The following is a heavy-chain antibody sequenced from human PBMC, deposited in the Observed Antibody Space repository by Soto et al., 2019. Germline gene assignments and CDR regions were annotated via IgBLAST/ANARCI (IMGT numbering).Heavy chain of an antibody. V-gene: IGHV4-31*03. Sequence: QVQLQESGPGLVKPSQTLSLTCTVSGGSISSGGYYWTWIRQHPGKGLEWIGYNYYSGITYYNPYLKSRVTISLDTSKNQFSLKLSSCTAADTAVYYCARGSSIAGLYYGMDVWGQGTTVTVSS. CDR2: NYYSGIT. CDR3: ARGSSIAGLYYGMDV. D-gene: IGHD6-6*01. CDR1: GGSISSGGYY. J-gene: IGHJ6*02.